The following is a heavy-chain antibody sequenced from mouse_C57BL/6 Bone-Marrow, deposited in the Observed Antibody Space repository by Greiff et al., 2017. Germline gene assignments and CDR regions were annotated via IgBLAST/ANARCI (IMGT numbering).Heavy chain of an antibody. CDR2: IDPSDSYT. J-gene: IGHJ4*01. CDR3: ARRRGDAMDY. CDR1: GYTFTSYW. Sequence: QVQLQQPGAELVMPGASVKLSCKASGYTFTSYWMHWVKQRPGQGLEWIGEIDPSDSYTNYNQKFKGKSTLTVDKSSSTAYMQPSSLTSEDSAVYYCARRRGDAMDYWGQGTSVTVSS. V-gene: IGHV1-69*01.